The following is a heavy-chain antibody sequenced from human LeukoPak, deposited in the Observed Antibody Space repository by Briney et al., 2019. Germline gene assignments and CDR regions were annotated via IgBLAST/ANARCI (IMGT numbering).Heavy chain of an antibody. D-gene: IGHD1-26*01. V-gene: IGHV3-33*01. J-gene: IGHJ5*02. CDR1: GFTFSSYG. CDR2: IWYDGSNE. Sequence: GGSLRLSCAASGFTFSSYGMHWVRQAPGKGLEWLAVIWYDGSNEYYVDSVKGRFTISRDNSKNTLFLQMNSLRADDTAVYYCARFSGSYPGYSDPWGQGTLVTVSS. CDR3: ARFSGSYPGYSDP.